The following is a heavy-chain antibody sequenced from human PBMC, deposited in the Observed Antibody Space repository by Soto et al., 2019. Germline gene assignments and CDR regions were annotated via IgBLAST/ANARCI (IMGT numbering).Heavy chain of an antibody. D-gene: IGHD1-1*01. CDR2: VYHSGST. V-gene: IGHV4-4*02. CDR1: GGSISTSNW. CDR3: ARTSTTGTPSDY. Sequence: SETLSLTCAVSGGSISTSNWWSWVRQPPGKGLEWIGEVYHSGSTNYNPSFKSRVAMSVDKSKNQFSLKLNSVTAADTALYYCARTSTTGTPSDYWGQGSLVTVSS. J-gene: IGHJ4*02.